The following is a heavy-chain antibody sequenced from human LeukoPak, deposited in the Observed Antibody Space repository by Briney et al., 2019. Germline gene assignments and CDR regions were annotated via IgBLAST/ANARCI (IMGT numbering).Heavy chain of an antibody. V-gene: IGHV4-59*11. CDR1: GGSISPLY. J-gene: IGHJ4*02. CDR2: IYYSGTT. Sequence: SETLSLTCTVSGGSISPLYWGWIRQPPGRGLEFIGYIYYSGTTNYKPSLRSRVTLSVDTSKNQFSLKLSSVTAADTAVYYCARGGVAAKYYFDYWGPGTLVTVSS. CDR3: ARGGVAAKYYFDY. D-gene: IGHD3-10*01.